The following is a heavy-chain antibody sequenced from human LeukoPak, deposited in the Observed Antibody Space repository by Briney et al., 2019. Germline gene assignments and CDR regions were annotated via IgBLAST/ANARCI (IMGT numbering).Heavy chain of an antibody. J-gene: IGHJ4*02. CDR1: GGSINSNTYY. V-gene: IGHV4-39*07. CDR2: IYYTGST. CDR3: ARLGGIGFGESDY. Sequence: SETLSLTCTVSGGSINSNTYYWGWIRQPPGKGLEWIGSIYYTGSTYYNPSLKSRVTISVDTSKNQFSLKLSSVTAADTAVYYCARLGGIGFGESDYWGQGTLVTVSS. D-gene: IGHD3-10*01.